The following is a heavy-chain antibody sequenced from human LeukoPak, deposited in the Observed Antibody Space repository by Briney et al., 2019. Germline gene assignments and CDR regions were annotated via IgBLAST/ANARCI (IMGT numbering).Heavy chain of an antibody. J-gene: IGHJ3*02. CDR1: GFTFSDYY. CDR2: ISSSGTII. V-gene: IGHV3-11*01. Sequence: GGSLRLSCAASGFTFSDYYMSWIRQALGKGLEWVSYISSSGTIIYYADSVKGRFTISRDNAKNSLYLQMNSLRAEDTAVYYCARDPPVLREHDSSGYYPSSAFDIWGQGTMVTVSS. D-gene: IGHD3-22*01. CDR3: ARDPPVLREHDSSGYYPSSAFDI.